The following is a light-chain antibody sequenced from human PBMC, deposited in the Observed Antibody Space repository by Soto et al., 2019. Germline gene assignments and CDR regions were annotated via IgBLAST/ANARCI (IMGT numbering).Light chain of an antibody. Sequence: QLVLTQSTSASASLGASVKLTCTLSSGHSSYAIAWHQQQPEKGPRYLMKLNSDGSHSKGDGIPDRFSGSSSGAERYLTISSLQSEDEADYYCQTWGTGLFGGGTKLTVL. CDR1: SGHSSYA. J-gene: IGLJ2*01. V-gene: IGLV4-69*01. CDR2: LNSDGSH. CDR3: QTWGTGL.